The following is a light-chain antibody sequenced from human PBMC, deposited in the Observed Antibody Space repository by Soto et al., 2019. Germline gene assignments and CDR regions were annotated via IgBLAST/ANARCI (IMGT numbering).Light chain of an antibody. CDR2: EVS. CDR3: SSYTSSRTYVV. CDR1: SSDVGGYNY. Sequence: QSVLTQPASVSGSPGQSITISCTGTSSDVGGYNYVSWYQQHPGKAPKFMIYEVSNRPSGVSNRFSGSKSGNTASLTISGLQAEDEADYYCSSYTSSRTYVVFGGGTKLTGL. J-gene: IGLJ2*01. V-gene: IGLV2-14*01.